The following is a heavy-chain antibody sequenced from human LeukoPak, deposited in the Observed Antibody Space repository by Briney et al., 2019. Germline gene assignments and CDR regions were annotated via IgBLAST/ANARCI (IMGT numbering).Heavy chain of an antibody. CDR1: GGSISGYY. Sequence: SETLSLTCAVYGGSISGYYWSWIRQPPGKGLEWIGEINHSGSTNYNPSLKSRVTISVDTSKNQFSLKLSSVTAADTAVYYCARGRITMVRGVTYYFDYWGQGTLVTVSS. CDR3: ARGRITMVRGVTYYFDY. D-gene: IGHD3-10*01. CDR2: INHSGST. J-gene: IGHJ4*02. V-gene: IGHV4-34*01.